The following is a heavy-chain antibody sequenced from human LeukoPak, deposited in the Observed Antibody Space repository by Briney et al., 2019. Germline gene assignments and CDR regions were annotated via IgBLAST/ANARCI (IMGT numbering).Heavy chain of an antibody. CDR2: VYFSGIT. CDR1: NGSISSSAYY. D-gene: IGHD6-13*01. CDR3: ARLSLTYSSSWSPLDY. J-gene: IGHJ4*02. Sequence: SETLSLTCTVSNGSISSSAYYWGWVRQSPGKGLQWIGSVYFSGITYYNESLKSRLTISVDKSNNQFSLKLSSVTAADTAVYYCARLSLTYSSSWSPLDYWGQGTLVTVSS. V-gene: IGHV4-39*07.